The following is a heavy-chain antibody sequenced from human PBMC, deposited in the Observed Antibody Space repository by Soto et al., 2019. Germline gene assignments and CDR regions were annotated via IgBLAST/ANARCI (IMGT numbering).Heavy chain of an antibody. CDR3: ARQGSGSNWLDP. CDR2: INPNSGGT. D-gene: IGHD3-10*01. Sequence: GASVKVSCKASGYIFTVYYMHWVRQAPGQGLEWMGWINPNSGGTNYAQKFQGRVTMTRDTSIRTAYMELSRLRSDDTAVYYCARQGSGSNWLDPWGRGTLVTVSS. J-gene: IGHJ5*02. CDR1: GYIFTVYY. V-gene: IGHV1-2*02.